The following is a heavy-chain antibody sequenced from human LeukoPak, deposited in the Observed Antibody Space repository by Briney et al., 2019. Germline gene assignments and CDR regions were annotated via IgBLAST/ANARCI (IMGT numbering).Heavy chain of an antibody. Sequence: GGSLRLSCAASGFTFSNYWMHWVRQAPGKGLVWVSRINSDGSSRNYADSVKGRFTISRDNAKNTLYLQMTSLRAEDTAVYYCASASSHRIAAGGDYWGQGTLVTVSS. D-gene: IGHD6-13*01. V-gene: IGHV3-74*01. CDR1: GFTFSNYW. CDR3: ASASSHRIAAGGDY. J-gene: IGHJ4*02. CDR2: INSDGSSR.